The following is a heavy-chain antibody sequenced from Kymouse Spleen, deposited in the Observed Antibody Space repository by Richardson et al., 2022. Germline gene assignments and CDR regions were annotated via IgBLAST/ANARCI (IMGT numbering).Heavy chain of an antibody. CDR2: INHSGST. CDR1: GGSFSGYY. Sequence: QVQLQQWGAGLLKPSETLSLTCAVYGGSFSGYYWSWIRQPPGKGLEWIGEINHSGSTNYNPSLKSRVTISVDTSKNQFSLKLSSVTAADTAVYYCARRGVRGVPFDYWGQGTLVTVSS. D-gene: IGHD3-10*01. CDR3: ARRGVRGVPFDY. J-gene: IGHJ4*02. V-gene: IGHV4-34*01.